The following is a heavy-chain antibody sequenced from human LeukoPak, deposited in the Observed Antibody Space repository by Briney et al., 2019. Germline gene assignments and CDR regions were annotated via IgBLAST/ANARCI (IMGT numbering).Heavy chain of an antibody. J-gene: IGHJ4*02. CDR3: ARDRLNPGGACLDY. D-gene: IGHD1-1*01. CDR2: ISAYNGNT. V-gene: IGHV1-18*01. Sequence: ASVKVSCKASCYTFTSYGISWVRQAPGQGLEWMGWISAYNGNTNYAQKLQGRVTMTTDTSTSTAYMELRSLRSDDTAVYYCARDRLNPGGACLDYWGQGTLVTVSS. CDR1: CYTFTSYG.